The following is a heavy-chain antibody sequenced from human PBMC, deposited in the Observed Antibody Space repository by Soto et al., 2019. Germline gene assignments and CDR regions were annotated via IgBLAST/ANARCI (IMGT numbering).Heavy chain of an antibody. J-gene: IGHJ4*02. CDR2: IYYSGST. Sequence: QVQLQESGPGLVKPSQTLSLTCTVSGGSISSGGYYWSWIRQHPGKGLEWIGYIYYSGSTYYNPSAKSRVTITVNTSKNQFALKLSSVTAADTAVYYCASRLLNDSDDYVRCGEFDYWCPGTLLTVAS. D-gene: IGHD4-17*01. CDR3: ASRLLNDSDDYVRCGEFDY. V-gene: IGHV4-31*03. CDR1: GGSISSGGYY.